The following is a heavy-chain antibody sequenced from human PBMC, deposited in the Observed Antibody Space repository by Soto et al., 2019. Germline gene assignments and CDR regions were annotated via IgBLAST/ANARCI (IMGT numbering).Heavy chain of an antibody. CDR2: VSAYNRNT. CDR1: GYTFTNYG. Sequence: QVQLVQSGAEVKKPGASMKVSCKASGYTFTNYGITWVRQAPGQGLEWMGWVSAYNRNTNYAQKFQDRVTMTTDTSTNTAYTELRSLRSDDTAVYFCARERRWEPLPYWGQGTLVTVSS. D-gene: IGHD1-26*01. J-gene: IGHJ4*02. V-gene: IGHV1-18*01. CDR3: ARERRWEPLPY.